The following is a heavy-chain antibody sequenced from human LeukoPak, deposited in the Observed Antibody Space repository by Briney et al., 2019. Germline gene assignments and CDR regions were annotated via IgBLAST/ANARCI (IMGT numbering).Heavy chain of an antibody. Sequence: GGSLRLSCAASGFTFSDYYMSWIRQAPGKGLEWVSYISSSGSTIYYADSVKGRFTISRDSAKNSLYLQMNSLRAEDTAVYYCARDLGSGSYWSATQANWFDPWGQGTLVTVSS. CDR1: GFTFSDYY. J-gene: IGHJ5*02. CDR2: ISSSGSTI. D-gene: IGHD3-10*01. V-gene: IGHV3-11*01. CDR3: ARDLGSGSYWSATQANWFDP.